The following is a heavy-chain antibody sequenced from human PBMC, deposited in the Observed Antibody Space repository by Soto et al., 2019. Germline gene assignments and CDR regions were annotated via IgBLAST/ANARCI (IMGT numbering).Heavy chain of an antibody. D-gene: IGHD3-3*02. V-gene: IGHV3-9*01. J-gene: IGHJ6*02. CDR3: EGTHFWSGSGPLYYYGMDV. Sequence: GVSLRLSCAASGFTFDDYAMHWVRQAPGKGLEWVSGISWNSGSIGYADSVKGRFTISRDNAKNSLYLQMNSLRAEDTALYYCEGTHFWSGSGPLYYYGMDVWVQGTTVSVSS. CDR1: GFTFDDYA. CDR2: ISWNSGSI.